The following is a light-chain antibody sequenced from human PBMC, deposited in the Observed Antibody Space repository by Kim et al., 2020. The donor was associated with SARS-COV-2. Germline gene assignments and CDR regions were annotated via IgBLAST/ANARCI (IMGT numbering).Light chain of an antibody. CDR3: LLYYGGASYV. CDR2: STS. J-gene: IGLJ3*02. Sequence: QAVVTQEPSVTVSPGGTVTLTCASSTGAVTSGYYPNWYQQKPGQAPSALIYSTSNKHSWTPARFSGSISGGKAALTLSGVQPEDEADYYCLLYYGGASYVFGRGTKLTVL. V-gene: IGLV7-43*01. CDR1: TGAVTSGYY.